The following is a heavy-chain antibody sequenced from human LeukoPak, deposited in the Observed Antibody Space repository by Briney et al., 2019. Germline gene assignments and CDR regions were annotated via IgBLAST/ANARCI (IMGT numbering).Heavy chain of an antibody. CDR1: GFTFSSYW. V-gene: IGHV3-74*01. J-gene: IGHJ4*02. CDR3: ARGSSGSYPGYFDY. Sequence: GGSLRLSCAASGFTFSSYWMHWVRQAPGKGLVWVSRINSDGSSTSYADSVKGRFTISRDNAKNTLYLQMNSPRAEDTAVYYCARGSSGSYPGYFDYWGQGTLVTVSS. CDR2: INSDGSST. D-gene: IGHD1-26*01.